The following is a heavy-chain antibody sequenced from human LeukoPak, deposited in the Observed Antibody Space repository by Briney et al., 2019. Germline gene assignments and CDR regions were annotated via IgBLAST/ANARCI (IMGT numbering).Heavy chain of an antibody. CDR2: INPSGGST. D-gene: IGHD6-13*01. CDR3: ARDLGSSSWYPES. J-gene: IGHJ3*01. Sequence: ASVKVSCKASGYTFTGYYTHWVRQAPGQGLEWMGIINPSGGSTSYAQKFQGRVTMTRDMSTSTVYMELSSLGSEDTAVYYCARDLGSSSWYPESWGQGTMVTVSS. CDR1: GYTFTGYY. V-gene: IGHV1-46*01.